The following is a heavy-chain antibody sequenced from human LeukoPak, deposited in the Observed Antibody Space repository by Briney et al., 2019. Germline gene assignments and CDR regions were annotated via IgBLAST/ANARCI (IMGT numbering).Heavy chain of an antibody. Sequence: GGSLRLSCAASGFTFSGSAMHWVRQASGKGLEWVGRIRSKANSYATAYAASVKGRFTISRDDSKNTAYLQMNSLRAEDTAVYYCANHEGGLDYWGQGTLVTVSS. CDR2: IRSKANSYAT. D-gene: IGHD1-14*01. J-gene: IGHJ4*02. CDR3: ANHEGGLDY. CDR1: GFTFSGSA. V-gene: IGHV3-73*01.